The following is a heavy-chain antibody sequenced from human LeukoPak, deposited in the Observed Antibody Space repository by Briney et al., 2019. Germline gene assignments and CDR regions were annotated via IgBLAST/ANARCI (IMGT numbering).Heavy chain of an antibody. D-gene: IGHD5-18*01. J-gene: IGHJ6*04. V-gene: IGHV3-7*01. CDR2: IKEDGSEK. CDR1: GFTFSRYW. Sequence: PGGSLRLSCAASGFTFSRYWMSWVRQAPGKGLEWVANIKEDGSEKYYVDSVKGRFTISRDNAKNSLYLQMNSLRAEDTAVYYCARDGTALDVWGKGTTVTVSS. CDR3: ARDGTALDV.